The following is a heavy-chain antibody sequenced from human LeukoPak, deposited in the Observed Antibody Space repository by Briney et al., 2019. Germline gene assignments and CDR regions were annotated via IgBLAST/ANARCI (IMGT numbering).Heavy chain of an antibody. V-gene: IGHV1-8*03. J-gene: IGHJ5*02. CDR1: GYTFTSYD. D-gene: IGHD6-13*01. CDR2: MNPNSGNT. CDR3: ARSSIAADERDWFDP. Sequence: GASVKVSCKASGYTFTSYDINWVRQATGQGLEWMGWMNPNSGNTGYAQKFQGRVTITRNTSISTAYMELSSLRFEDTAVYYCARSSIAADERDWFDPWGQGTLVTVSS.